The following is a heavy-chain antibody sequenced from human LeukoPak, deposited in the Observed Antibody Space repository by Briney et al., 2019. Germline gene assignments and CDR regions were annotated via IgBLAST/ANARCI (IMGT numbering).Heavy chain of an antibody. J-gene: IGHJ4*02. CDR2: IYYSGST. V-gene: IGHV4-61*05. CDR3: ARGRQWLSY. CDR1: GGSISSNRYY. Sequence: SETLSLTCTVSGGSISSNRYYWGWIRQPPGKGLEWIGYIYYSGSTNYNPSLKSRVTISVDTSKNQFSLKLSSVTAADTAVYYCARGRQWLSYWGQGTLVTVSS. D-gene: IGHD6-19*01.